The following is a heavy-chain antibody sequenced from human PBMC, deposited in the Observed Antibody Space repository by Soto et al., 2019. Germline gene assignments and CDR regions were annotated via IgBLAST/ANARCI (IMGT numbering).Heavy chain of an antibody. D-gene: IGHD1-26*01. CDR1: GGSINSYY. Sequence: QVQLQESGPGLVKVSETLSLTCTVSGGSINSYYWSWIRQPPGKGLEWVADIDYSGRTNYNPSLKSRLTISVDTSKNQLSLKVMSVTAADTAVYYCAREIRLVGVTGWFDPWGQGTLVTVSS. CDR3: AREIRLVGVTGWFDP. V-gene: IGHV4-59*01. J-gene: IGHJ5*02. CDR2: IDYSGRT.